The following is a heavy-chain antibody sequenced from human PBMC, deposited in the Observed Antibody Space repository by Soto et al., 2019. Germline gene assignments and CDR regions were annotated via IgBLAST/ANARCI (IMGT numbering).Heavy chain of an antibody. CDR2: INSDGSST. Sequence: PGGSLRLSCAASGFTFSSYWMHWVRQAPGKGLVWVSRINSDGSSTSYADSVKGRFTISRDNAKNTLYLQMNSLRAEDTAVYYCARDSNYYDSSGPGEYWGQGTLVTVSS. D-gene: IGHD3-22*01. CDR1: GFTFSSYW. J-gene: IGHJ4*02. V-gene: IGHV3-74*01. CDR3: ARDSNYYDSSGPGEY.